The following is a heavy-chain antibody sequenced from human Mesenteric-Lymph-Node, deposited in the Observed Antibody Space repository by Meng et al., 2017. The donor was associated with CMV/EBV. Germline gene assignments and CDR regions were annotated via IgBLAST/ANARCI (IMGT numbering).Heavy chain of an antibody. J-gene: IGHJ6*02. CDR2: ISWNSGSI. V-gene: IGHV3-9*03. CDR3: AKDTGSGTGLGYYGMDV. CDR1: GFTFDEYA. Sequence: SLKISCAASGFTFDEYAIHWVRQAPGKGLEWVSGISWNSGSIGYADSVKGRFTISRDNAKNSLYLQMNSLRAEDMALYYCAKDTGSGTGLGYYGMDVWGQGTTVTVSS. D-gene: IGHD1-1*01.